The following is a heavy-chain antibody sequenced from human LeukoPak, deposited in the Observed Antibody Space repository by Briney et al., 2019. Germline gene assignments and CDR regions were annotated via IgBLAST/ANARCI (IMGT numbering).Heavy chain of an antibody. CDR2: LHSDGRT. D-gene: IGHD5-12*01. CDR3: AKAAVDI. V-gene: IGHV3-53*01. J-gene: IGHJ4*02. CDR1: GFSVSRNY. Sequence: PGGSLRLSCAASGFSVSRNYIAWVRRAPGKGLEWVSVLHSDGRTYCADSVEGRFPISRDQSENTLYLQMNGLRAEDTAVYYCAKAAVDIRDQGTLVTVSS.